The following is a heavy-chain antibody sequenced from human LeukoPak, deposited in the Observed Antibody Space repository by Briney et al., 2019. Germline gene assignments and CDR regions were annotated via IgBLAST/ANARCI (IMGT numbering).Heavy chain of an antibody. CDR3: ARDVALQLGIVVVPAAPYHYYGMDG. CDR1: GFTFSSYS. D-gene: IGHD2-2*03. V-gene: IGHV3-21*01. CDR2: ISSSSSYI. Sequence: GGSLRLSCAASGFTFSSYSMNWVRQAPGKGLEWVSSISSSSSYIYYADSVKGRFTISRDNAKNSLYLQMNSLRAEDTAVYYCARDVALQLGIVVVPAAPYHYYGMDGWGKGTTVTASS. J-gene: IGHJ6*04.